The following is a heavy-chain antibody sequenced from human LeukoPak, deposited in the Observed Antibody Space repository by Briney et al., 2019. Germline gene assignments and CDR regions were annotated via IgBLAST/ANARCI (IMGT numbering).Heavy chain of an antibody. CDR2: IYYSGST. CDR3: ARGDWQQPVAFDI. J-gene: IGHJ3*02. V-gene: IGHV4-59*01. D-gene: IGHD6-13*01. Sequence: SETPSLTCTVSGGSISSYYWSWIRQPPGKGLEWIGYIYYSGSTNYNTSLKSRVTISVDTSKNQFSLKLSSVTAADTAVYYCARGDWQQPVAFDIWGQGTMITVSS. CDR1: GGSISSYY.